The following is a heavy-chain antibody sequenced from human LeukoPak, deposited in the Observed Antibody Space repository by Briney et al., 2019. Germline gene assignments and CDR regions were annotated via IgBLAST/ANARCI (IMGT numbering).Heavy chain of an antibody. J-gene: IGHJ3*02. D-gene: IGHD6-13*01. CDR1: GFTFSSNW. Sequence: GGSLRLSCAASGFTFSSNWMHWVRQAPGKGLVWVSRINGDGSSTSYADSVKGRFTISRDNAKNTLYLQMNSLRSEDTAVYYCTRQQLDAFDIWGPGTMVTVSS. CDR3: TRQQLDAFDI. V-gene: IGHV3-74*01. CDR2: INGDGSST.